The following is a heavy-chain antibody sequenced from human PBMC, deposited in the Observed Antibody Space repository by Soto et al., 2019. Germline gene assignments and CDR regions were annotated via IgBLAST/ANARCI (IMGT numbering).Heavy chain of an antibody. CDR1: GFTFSSYW. CDR2: IKQDGSEK. V-gene: IGHV3-7*05. D-gene: IGHD3-9*01. CDR3: ARGTLGDIVTEYYYGMDV. Sequence: GGSLRLSCAASGFTFSSYWMSWVRQAPGKGLEWVANIKQDGSEKYYVDSVKGRFTISRDNAKNSLYLQMNSLRAEDTAVYYCARGTLGDIVTEYYYGMDVWGQGTTVTVSS. J-gene: IGHJ6*02.